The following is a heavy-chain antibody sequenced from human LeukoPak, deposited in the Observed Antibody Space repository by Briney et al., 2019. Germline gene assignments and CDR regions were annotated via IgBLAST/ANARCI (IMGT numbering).Heavy chain of an antibody. V-gene: IGHV4-39*07. Sequence: TPSETLSLTCTVSGGSISSSSYYWGWIRQPPGKGLEWIGSIYYSGSTYYNPSLKSRVTISVDTSKNQFSLKLSSVTAADTAVYYCARDRIQLWYDYWGQGTLVTVSS. CDR1: GGSISSSSYY. CDR3: ARDRIQLWYDY. J-gene: IGHJ4*02. D-gene: IGHD5-18*01. CDR2: IYYSGST.